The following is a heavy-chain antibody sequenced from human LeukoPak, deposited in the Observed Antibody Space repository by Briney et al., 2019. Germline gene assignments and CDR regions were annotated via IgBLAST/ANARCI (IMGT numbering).Heavy chain of an antibody. Sequence: SETLSLTCSVSGGSISSSSYYWGWIRQPPGKGLEWIGSIYYSGSSYYNPSLKSRVTILLDTSKNQFSLNLSSVTAADTAVYYCARSKWLRFAFFDYWGQGTLVTVSS. J-gene: IGHJ4*02. CDR3: ARSKWLRFAFFDY. D-gene: IGHD5-12*01. V-gene: IGHV4-39*07. CDR1: GGSISSSSYY. CDR2: IYYSGSS.